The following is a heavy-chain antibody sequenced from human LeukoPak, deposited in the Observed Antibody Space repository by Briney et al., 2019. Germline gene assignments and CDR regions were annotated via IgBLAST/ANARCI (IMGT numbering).Heavy chain of an antibody. CDR3: ARGYDFDNYGMDV. CDR2: ISAFNGNT. V-gene: IGHV1-18*04. CDR1: GYSFTSYW. Sequence: GASLKISCKGSGYSFTSYWIGWARQAPGQGLEWMGRISAFNGNTNYAQKFQGRVAMTTDTSTSTVYMELRRLRSDDTALYYCARGYDFDNYGMDVWGQGTTVTVSS. D-gene: IGHD1-1*01. J-gene: IGHJ6*02.